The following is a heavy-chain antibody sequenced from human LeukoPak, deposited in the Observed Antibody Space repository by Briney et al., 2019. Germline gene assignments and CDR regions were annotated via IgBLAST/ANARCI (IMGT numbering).Heavy chain of an antibody. CDR3: ARAESLAAAGTGYFDF. CDR2: IWCDGSNE. D-gene: IGHD6-13*01. V-gene: IGHV3-33*01. J-gene: IGHJ4*02. CDR1: GFTFSNFG. Sequence: PGGSLRLSCAASGFTFSNFGMHWVRQAPGEGLEWVAVIWCDGSNEDYEDSVKGRFTISRDNSKNTLYLQMNSLRAEDTAVYYCARAESLAAAGTGYFDFWGQGTLVTVSS.